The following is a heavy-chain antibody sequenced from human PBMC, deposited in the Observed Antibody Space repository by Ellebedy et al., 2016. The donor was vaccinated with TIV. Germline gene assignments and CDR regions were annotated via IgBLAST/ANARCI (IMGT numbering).Heavy chain of an antibody. CDR2: ISGSGGST. CDR3: ARERDTAMGDY. V-gene: IGHV3-23*01. Sequence: GESLKISCAASGFTFSSYAMSWVRQAPGKGLEWVSAISGSGGSTYYADLVKGRFTIYRYNSKHTLYLQMNSRGAEDTAVYYCARERDTAMGDYWGQGTLVTVSS. D-gene: IGHD5-18*01. CDR1: GFTFSSYA. J-gene: IGHJ4*02.